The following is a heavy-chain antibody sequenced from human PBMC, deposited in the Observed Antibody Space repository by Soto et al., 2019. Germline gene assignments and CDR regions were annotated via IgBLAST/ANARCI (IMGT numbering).Heavy chain of an antibody. CDR3: GRKEVSGPIDY. J-gene: IGHJ4*02. CDR1: GFSLSGYG. CDR2: ISPTGGTT. Sequence: GGSLRLSCEVSGFSLSGYGMHWVRQTPGKGLEYVSAISPTGGTTYYADSLKGRFTTSRDNSKSTLYLHMSSLRTEDTAVYYCGRKEVSGPIDYWGQGTLVTVSS. V-gene: IGHV3-64D*06.